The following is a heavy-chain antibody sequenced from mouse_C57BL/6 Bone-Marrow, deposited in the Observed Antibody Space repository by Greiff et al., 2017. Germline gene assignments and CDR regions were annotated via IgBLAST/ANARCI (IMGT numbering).Heavy chain of an antibody. D-gene: IGHD2-4*01. CDR1: GYTFTSYW. Sequence: QVQLQQSGAELVKPGASVKMSCKASGYTFTSYWITWVKQRPGQGLEWIGDIYPGSGSTNYNEKFKSKATLTVDTSSSTAYMQLSSLTSEDSAVYYCGSSTMITTTEYYFDYWGQGTTLTVSS. CDR2: IYPGSGST. V-gene: IGHV1-55*01. CDR3: GSSTMITTTEYYFDY. J-gene: IGHJ2*01.